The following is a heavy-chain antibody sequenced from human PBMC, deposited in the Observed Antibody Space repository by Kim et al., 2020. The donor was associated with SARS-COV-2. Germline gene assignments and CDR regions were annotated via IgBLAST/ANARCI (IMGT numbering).Heavy chain of an antibody. Sequence: GGSLRLSCAASGFTFSDYYMSWIRQAPGKGLEWVSYISSSSSYTNYADSVKGRFTISRDNAKNSLYLQMNSLRAEDTAVYYCARDHCSGGSCYSVSEWELATCGQGTLVTVSS. D-gene: IGHD2-15*01. CDR2: ISSSSSYT. V-gene: IGHV3-11*05. CDR1: GFTFSDYY. J-gene: IGHJ5*02. CDR3: ARDHCSGGSCYSVSEWELAT.